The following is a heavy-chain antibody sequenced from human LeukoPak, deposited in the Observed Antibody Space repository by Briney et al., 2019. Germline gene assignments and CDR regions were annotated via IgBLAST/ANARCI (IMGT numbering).Heavy chain of an antibody. D-gene: IGHD3-22*01. CDR2: INHSGST. CDR1: GGSFSGYY. CDR3: ARADSSGYYEVDY. V-gene: IGHV4-34*01. J-gene: IGHJ4*02. Sequence: SETLSLTCAVYGGSFSGYYWSWIRQPPGKGLEWIGEINHSGSTYYNPSLKSRVTISVDRSKNQFSLKLSSVTAADTAVYYCARADSSGYYEVDYWGQGTLVTVSS.